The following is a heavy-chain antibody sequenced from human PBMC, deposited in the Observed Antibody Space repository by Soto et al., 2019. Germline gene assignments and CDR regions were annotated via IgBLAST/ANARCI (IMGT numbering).Heavy chain of an antibody. D-gene: IGHD3-10*01. Sequence: QVPLQESGPGLVKPSETLSLSCTVSGGSISRYYWSWIRQTPEKGLEWIGYVNANWGSKYNPSLKMRDAISLAQCRRQFSLTLTSVTSTDTGVYFCVRQGFGALHGLVEVWGQGTMVTVSS. CDR1: GGSISRYY. CDR3: VRQGFGALHGLVEV. J-gene: IGHJ3*01. V-gene: IGHV4-59*08. CDR2: VNANWGS.